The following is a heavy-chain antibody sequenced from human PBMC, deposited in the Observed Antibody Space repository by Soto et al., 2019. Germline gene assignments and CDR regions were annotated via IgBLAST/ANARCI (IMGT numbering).Heavy chain of an antibody. V-gene: IGHV3-33*01. J-gene: IGHJ4*02. D-gene: IGHD6-13*01. CDR3: AIALSGTGECYFDY. CDR2: IWYDGSNK. Sequence: PGGSLRLSCAASGFTFSSYGMHWVRQAPGKGLEWVAVIWYDGSNKYYADSVKGRFTISRDNSKNTLYLQMNSLRAEDTAVYYCAIALSGTGECYFDYCGQGTLVTVSS. CDR1: GFTFSSYG.